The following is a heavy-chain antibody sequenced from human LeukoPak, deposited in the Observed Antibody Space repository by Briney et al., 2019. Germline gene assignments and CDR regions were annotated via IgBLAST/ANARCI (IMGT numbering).Heavy chain of an antibody. CDR2: ISAYNGNT. Sequence: ASVKVSCKASGYTFTSYGISWVRQAPGQGLEWMGWISAYNGNTNYAQKLQGRVTMTTGTSTSTAYVELRSLRSDDTAVYYCARERGDYGDAFDIWGQGTMVTVSS. J-gene: IGHJ3*02. CDR1: GYTFTSYG. CDR3: ARERGDYGDAFDI. D-gene: IGHD4-17*01. V-gene: IGHV1-18*01.